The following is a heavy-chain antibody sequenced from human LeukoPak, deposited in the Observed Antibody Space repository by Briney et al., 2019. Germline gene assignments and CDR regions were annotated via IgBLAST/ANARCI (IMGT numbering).Heavy chain of an antibody. D-gene: IGHD3-10*01. CDR3: ARCRGSGSYYWYGELHNWFDP. V-gene: IGHV4-34*01. J-gene: IGHJ5*02. Sequence: SETLSLTCAVYGGSFSGYYWSWIRQPPGRGQEWIGEINHSGSTNYNPSLKSRVTISVDTSKNQFSLKLSSVTAADTAVYYCARCRGSGSYYWYGELHNWFDPWGQGTLVTVSS. CDR2: INHSGST. CDR1: GGSFSGYY.